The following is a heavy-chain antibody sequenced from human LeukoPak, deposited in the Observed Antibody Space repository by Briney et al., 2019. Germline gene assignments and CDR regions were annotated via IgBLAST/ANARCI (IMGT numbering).Heavy chain of an antibody. Sequence: SVKVSCKASGYTFTSYDINWVRQAPGQGLEWMGGIIPIFGTANYAQKFQGRVTITTDESTSTAYMELSSLRSEDTAVYYCARAQGSIAWELGAHGYWGQGTLVTVSS. V-gene: IGHV1-69*05. CDR1: GYTFTSYD. CDR2: IIPIFGTA. J-gene: IGHJ4*02. D-gene: IGHD1-26*01. CDR3: ARAQGSIAWELGAHGY.